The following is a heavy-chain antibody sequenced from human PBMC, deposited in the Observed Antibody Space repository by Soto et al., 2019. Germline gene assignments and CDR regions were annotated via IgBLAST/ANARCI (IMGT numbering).Heavy chain of an antibody. CDR2: IYYSGST. V-gene: IGHV4-31*02. CDR1: GGSLSRCVYY. D-gene: IGHD3-3*01. J-gene: IGHJ5*02. CDR3: ASGITIFGVVQNWLDP. Sequence: SETLCLPWTVSGGSLSRCVYYWSWIRQHPGKGLEWIGYIYYSGSTYYNPSLKSRVTISVDTSKNQFSLKLSSVTAADTAVYYCASGITIFGVVQNWLDPWGQGTLVTVSS.